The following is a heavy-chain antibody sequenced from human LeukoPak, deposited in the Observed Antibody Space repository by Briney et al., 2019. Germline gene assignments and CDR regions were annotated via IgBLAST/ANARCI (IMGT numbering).Heavy chain of an antibody. J-gene: IGHJ4*02. CDR3: ARERGYCSGGSCYSSPSNYFDY. Sequence: SGTLSLTCAVSGGSISSSNWWSWVRQPPGKGLEWIGEIYHSGSTNYNPSLKSRVTISVDKSKNQFSLKLSSVTAADTAVYYCARERGYCSGGSCYSSPSNYFDYWGQGTLVTVSS. D-gene: IGHD2-15*01. V-gene: IGHV4-4*02. CDR2: IYHSGST. CDR1: GGSISSSNW.